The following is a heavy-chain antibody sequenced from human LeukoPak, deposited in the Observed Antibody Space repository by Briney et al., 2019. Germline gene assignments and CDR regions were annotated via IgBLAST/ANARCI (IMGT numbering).Heavy chain of an antibody. CDR1: GGTFSSYA. V-gene: IGHV1-69*05. Sequence: ASVKVSCKASGGTFSSYAISWVRQAPGQGLEWMGRIIPIFGTANCAQKFQGRVTITTDESTSTAYMELSSLRSEDTAVYYCAREEGYSSSCDYWGQGTLVTVSS. CDR2: IIPIFGTA. D-gene: IGHD6-13*01. J-gene: IGHJ4*02. CDR3: AREEGYSSSCDY.